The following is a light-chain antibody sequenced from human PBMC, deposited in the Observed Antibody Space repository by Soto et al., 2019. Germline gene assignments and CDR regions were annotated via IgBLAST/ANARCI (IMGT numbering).Light chain of an antibody. CDR3: QQYTDWPRT. V-gene: IGKV3-15*01. J-gene: IGKJ1*01. CDR2: GAS. Sequence: EIVMTQSPATLSVSPGESATLSCRASQSVGANLAWYQQKPGQAPRLLIYGASTRAAGISPRFSGGGSGTEFTLTISSLQSEDFGVYYCQQYTDWPRTFGQGTKVGIK. CDR1: QSVGAN.